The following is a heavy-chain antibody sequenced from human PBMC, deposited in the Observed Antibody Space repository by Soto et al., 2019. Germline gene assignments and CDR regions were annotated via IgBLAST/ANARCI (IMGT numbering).Heavy chain of an antibody. CDR2: IKSKTDGGTT. J-gene: IGHJ3*02. Sequence: EVQLVESGGGLVKPGGSLRLSCAASGFTFSNAWMSWVRQAPGKGLEWVGRIKSKTDGGTTDYAAPVKGRFTISRDDSKNTLYLQMNSLKTEDTAMYYCTTGPYCTNGVCYPPRGDAFDIWGQGTMVTVSS. CDR1: GFTFSNAW. V-gene: IGHV3-15*01. D-gene: IGHD2-8*01. CDR3: TTGPYCTNGVCYPPRGDAFDI.